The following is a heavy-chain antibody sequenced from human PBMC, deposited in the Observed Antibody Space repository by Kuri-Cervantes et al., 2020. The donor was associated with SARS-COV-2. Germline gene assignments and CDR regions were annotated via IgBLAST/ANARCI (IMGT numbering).Heavy chain of an antibody. CDR1: GGSISSSSYY. J-gene: IGHJ4*02. V-gene: IGHV4-39*01. CDR3: ARRLTSTITIFGVVTRQGFDY. CDR2: IYYSGST. D-gene: IGHD3-3*01. Sequence: SETLSLTCTVSGGSISSSSYYWGWIRQPPGKGLEWIGSIYYSGSTYYNPSLKSRVTISVDTSKNQFSLKLSSVTAADTAVYYCARRLTSTITIFGVVTRQGFDYWGQGTLVTVSS.